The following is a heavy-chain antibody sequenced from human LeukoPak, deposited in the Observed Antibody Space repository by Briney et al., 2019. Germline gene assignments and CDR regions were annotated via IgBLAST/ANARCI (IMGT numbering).Heavy chain of an antibody. D-gene: IGHD6-19*01. V-gene: IGHV3-74*01. Sequence: GGSLRLSCAVSGFTFSSYWMHWVRQAPGQGLGWFSRINSDGSSTTYADFVKGRFTISRDNAKNTLYLQMNSLRAEDTAVYYCARDRTAVAGRGDFGLDYWGQGTPVTVSS. CDR3: ARDRTAVAGRGDFGLDY. J-gene: IGHJ4*02. CDR2: INSDGSST. CDR1: GFTFSSYW.